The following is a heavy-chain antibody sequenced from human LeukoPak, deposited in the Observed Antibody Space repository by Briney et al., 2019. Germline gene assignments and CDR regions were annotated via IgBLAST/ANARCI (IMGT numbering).Heavy chain of an antibody. D-gene: IGHD5-24*01. Sequence: PGGSLRLSCAASGFTFNDYYMSWIRQAPGKELEWISYIGISSGNTKYADSVKGRFTISGDKAKNSLYLQMNSLRVEDTAVYYCARDYKYALDNWGQGTLVTVSS. CDR1: GFTFNDYY. J-gene: IGHJ4*02. CDR2: IGISSGNT. CDR3: ARDYKYALDN. V-gene: IGHV3-11*06.